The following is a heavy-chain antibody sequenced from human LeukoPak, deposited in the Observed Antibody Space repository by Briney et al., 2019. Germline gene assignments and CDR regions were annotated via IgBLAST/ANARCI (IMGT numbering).Heavy chain of an antibody. Sequence: GGSLRLSCEASGFTFSTYEMNWVRQAPGKGLEWVSYISSSGSTIYYADSVKGRFTISRDNAKNSLYLQMNSLRAEDTAVYYCARDLAVASRAPLWGQGTLVTVSS. D-gene: IGHD6-19*01. CDR2: ISSSGSTI. CDR1: GFTFSTYE. CDR3: ARDLAVASRAPL. J-gene: IGHJ4*02. V-gene: IGHV3-48*03.